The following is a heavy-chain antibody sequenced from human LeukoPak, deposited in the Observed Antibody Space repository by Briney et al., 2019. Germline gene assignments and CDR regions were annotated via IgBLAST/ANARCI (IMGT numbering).Heavy chain of an antibody. CDR3: ARDLRRSAAGTPLDY. V-gene: IGHV1-18*01. Sequence: ASVKVSCKASGYTLTSYGISWVRQAPGQGLEWMGWISAYNGNTNYAQKLQGRVTMTTDTSTSTAYMELRSLRSDDTAVYYCARDLRRSAAGTPLDYWGPGTLVTVSS. CDR1: GYTLTSYG. J-gene: IGHJ4*02. D-gene: IGHD6-13*01. CDR2: ISAYNGNT.